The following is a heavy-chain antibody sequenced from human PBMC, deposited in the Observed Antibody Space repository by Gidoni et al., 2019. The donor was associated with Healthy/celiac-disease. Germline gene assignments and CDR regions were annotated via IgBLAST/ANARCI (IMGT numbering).Heavy chain of an antibody. CDR3: ARDLRFLEWLPYYYYYGMDV. J-gene: IGHJ6*02. CDR2: ISSSGSTI. V-gene: IGHV3-48*03. Sequence: EVQLVESGGGLVQPGGSLRLSCAASGFTFSSYEMNWVRQAPGKGLEWVSYISSSGSTIYYADSVKGRFTISRDNAKNSLYLQMNSLRAEDTAVYYCARDLRFLEWLPYYYYYGMDVWGQGTTVTVSS. CDR1: GFTFSSYE. D-gene: IGHD3-3*01.